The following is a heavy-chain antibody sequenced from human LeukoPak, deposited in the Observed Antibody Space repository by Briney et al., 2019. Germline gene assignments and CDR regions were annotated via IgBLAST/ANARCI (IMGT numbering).Heavy chain of an antibody. CDR1: GGSISTRNYY. CDR3: PRLYCGGERPYGYFDY. J-gene: IGHJ4*02. CDR2: IFYSGST. Sequence: SETLSLTCTVSGGSISTRNYYWGWIRQPPGKGLEWIGSIFYSGSTHYNPSLKNRSTISVGTSNHQSSLKESSLTAAHTAVYYCPRLYCGGERPYGYFDYWRQGTLVTVSS. D-gene: IGHD2-21*01. V-gene: IGHV4-39*01.